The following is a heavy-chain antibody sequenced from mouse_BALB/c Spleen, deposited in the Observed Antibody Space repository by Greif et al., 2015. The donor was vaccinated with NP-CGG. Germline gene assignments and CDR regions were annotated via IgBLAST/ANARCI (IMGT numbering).Heavy chain of an antibody. J-gene: IGHJ3*01. D-gene: IGHD4-1*01. Sequence: DLVKPGASVKLSCKASGYTFTGYWINWIKQRPGQGLEWIGRIAPGSGSTYYNEMFKGKATLTVDTSSSTAYIQLSSLSSEDSAVYFCARCGKGTWFAYWGQGTLVTVSA. CDR2: IAPGSGST. CDR3: ARCGKGTWFAY. CDR1: GYTFTGYW. V-gene: IGHV1S41*01.